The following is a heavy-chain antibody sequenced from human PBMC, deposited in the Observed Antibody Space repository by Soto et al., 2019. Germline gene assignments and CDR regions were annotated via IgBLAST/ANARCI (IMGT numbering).Heavy chain of an antibody. Sequence: PGGSLRLSCAASGFTFRTYAIHLVRLAPGRGLEWVAFISNDGSNRYHADSVRGRFTISRDNSKNTVYMQMIRLRVEDTAVYFCASDDYNWSFAPRSLPPSYGMDVWGQGTTVTVSS. CDR2: ISNDGSNR. V-gene: IGHV3-30*04. CDR1: GFTFRTYA. CDR3: ASDDYNWSFAPRSLPPSYGMDV. D-gene: IGHD1-20*01. J-gene: IGHJ6*02.